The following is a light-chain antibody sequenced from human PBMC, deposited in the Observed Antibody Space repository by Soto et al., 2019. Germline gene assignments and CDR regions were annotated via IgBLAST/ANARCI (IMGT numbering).Light chain of an antibody. CDR2: EVS. V-gene: IGLV2-14*01. J-gene: IGLJ2*01. Sequence: QSVLTQPASVSGSPGQSITIYCTGTSSDVGVYNYVSWYQQHPGKAPKLMIYEVSNRPSGVSNRFSGSKSGNTASLTISGLQAEDEADYYCSSYTISSTHVVFGGGTQLTVL. CDR1: SSDVGVYNY. CDR3: SSYTISSTHVV.